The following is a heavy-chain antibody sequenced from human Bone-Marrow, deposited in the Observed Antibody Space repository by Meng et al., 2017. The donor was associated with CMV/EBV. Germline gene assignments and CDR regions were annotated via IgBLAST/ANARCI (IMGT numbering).Heavy chain of an antibody. CDR2: ISYDGSNK. J-gene: IGHJ4*02. CDR3: ARDEAWIQLWLGY. CDR1: GFTFSSYA. V-gene: IGHV3-30-3*01. Sequence: GGSLRLSCAASGFTFSSYAMHWVRQAPGKGLEWVAVISYDGSNKYYADSVKGRFTISRDNSKNTLYLQMNSLRAEDTAVYYCARDEAWIQLWLGYWGQGTLVTVSS. D-gene: IGHD5-18*01.